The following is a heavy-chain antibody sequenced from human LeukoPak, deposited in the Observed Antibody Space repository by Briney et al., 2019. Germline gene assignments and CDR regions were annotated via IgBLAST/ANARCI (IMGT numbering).Heavy chain of an antibody. CDR3: AKDRHYYDSSGYPRGEFDY. V-gene: IGHV3-23*01. J-gene: IGHJ4*02. Sequence: GGSLRLSCAASGFTFSSYAMSWVRQAPGKGLEWASAISGSGGSTYYADSVKGRFTISRDNSKNTLYLQTNSLRAEDTAVYYCAKDRHYYDSSGYPRGEFDYWGQGTLVTVSS. CDR2: ISGSGGST. CDR1: GFTFSSYA. D-gene: IGHD3-22*01.